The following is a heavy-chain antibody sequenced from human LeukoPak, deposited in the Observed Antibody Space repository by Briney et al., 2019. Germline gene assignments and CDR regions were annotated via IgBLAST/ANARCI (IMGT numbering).Heavy chain of an antibody. CDR1: GFTFSSYG. J-gene: IGHJ4*02. V-gene: IGHV3-33*06. CDR3: AKDTGYYYDSSGMDY. CDR2: IWYDGSNK. D-gene: IGHD3-22*01. Sequence: GGSLRLSCAASGFTFSSYGMHWVRQAPGKGLEWVAVIWYDGSNKYYADSVKSRFTISRDNSKNTLYLQMNSLRAEDTAVYYCAKDTGYYYDSSGMDYWGQGTLVTVSS.